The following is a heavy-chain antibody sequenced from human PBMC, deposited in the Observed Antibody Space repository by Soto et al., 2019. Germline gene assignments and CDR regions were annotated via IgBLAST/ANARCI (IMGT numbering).Heavy chain of an antibody. Sequence: DSVKVSCKASGYTFTGYYMHWVRQAPGQGLEWMGWINPNSGGTNYAQKFQGWVTMTRDTSISTAYMELSRLRSDDTAVYYCVRVQEVADSGFDYCGQGTLVTVSS. J-gene: IGHJ4*02. CDR3: VRVQEVADSGFDY. V-gene: IGHV1-2*04. CDR2: INPNSGGT. CDR1: GYTFTGYY. D-gene: IGHD6-19*01.